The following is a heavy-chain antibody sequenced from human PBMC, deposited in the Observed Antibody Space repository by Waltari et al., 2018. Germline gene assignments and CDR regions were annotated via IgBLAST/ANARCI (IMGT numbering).Heavy chain of an antibody. CDR1: GGTFSSYA. CDR2: IVRICGRA. Sequence: QVQLVQSGAEVKKPGSSVKVSCKASGGTFSSYAISCVRQAPGQGLEWMGRIVRICGRANYAQKFKGRVTITADKSTSTAYMELSSQRAEDTAGYYCARDERLWFRELFSSFDYWGQGTLVTVSS. V-gene: IGHV1-69*04. J-gene: IGHJ4*02. D-gene: IGHD3-10*01. CDR3: ARDERLWFRELFSSFDY.